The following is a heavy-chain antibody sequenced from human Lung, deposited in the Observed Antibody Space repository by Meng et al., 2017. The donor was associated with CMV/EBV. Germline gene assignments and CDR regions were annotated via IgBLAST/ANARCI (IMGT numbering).Heavy chain of an antibody. CDR3: ARGQWHSLDY. CDR1: GFTFSSYA. Sequence: QVQVVEGGGGVAQPGRPLRLSCAVSGFTFSSYAMHWVRQAPGKGLEWVAVISYDGSNKYYADSVKGRFTISRDNSKNTLYLQMNSLRAEDTAVYYCARGQWHSLDYWGQGTLVTVSS. D-gene: IGHD6-19*01. V-gene: IGHV3-30-3*01. CDR2: ISYDGSNK. J-gene: IGHJ4*02.